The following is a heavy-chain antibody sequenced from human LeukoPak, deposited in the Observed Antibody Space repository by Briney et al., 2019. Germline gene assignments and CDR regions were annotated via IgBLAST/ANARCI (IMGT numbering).Heavy chain of an antibody. CDR3: ARYYYGSGSYSSTFQH. CDR1: GGSISSGGYS. J-gene: IGHJ1*01. V-gene: IGHV4-30-2*01. Sequence: SETLSLTCAVSGGSISSGGYSWSWIRQPPGKGLEWIGYIYHSGSTYYNPSLKSRVTISVDRSKNQFSLKLSSVTAADTAVYYCARYYYGSGSYSSTFQHWGQGTLVTVSS. CDR2: IYHSGST. D-gene: IGHD3-10*01.